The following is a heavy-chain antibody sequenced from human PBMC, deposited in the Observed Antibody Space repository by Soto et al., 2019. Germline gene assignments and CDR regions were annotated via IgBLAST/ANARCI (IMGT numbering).Heavy chain of an antibody. D-gene: IGHD2-8*01. V-gene: IGHV1-18*04. Sequence: GASVKVSCKASGYIFTSYYIHWVRQAPGQGLEWMGWINPFDGSRMFAQNLQGRVTMTTDTSTTTAYMELTSLRSDDTAVYYCALLSYCTTVTCFYLDVWGQGTTVTVSS. CDR3: ALLSYCTTVTCFYLDV. J-gene: IGHJ6*02. CDR1: GYIFTSYY. CDR2: INPFDGSR.